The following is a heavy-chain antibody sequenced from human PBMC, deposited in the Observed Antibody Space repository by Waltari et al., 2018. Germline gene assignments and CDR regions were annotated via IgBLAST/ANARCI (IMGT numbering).Heavy chain of an antibody. Sequence: QVQLLESGGGVVQSGRSLRLSCVGSGFTFTTHGMNWVRQGPGKGVEWVAVIWYDGSNKNYVDSVKGRFTISRDNSKNTMYLEMNRLRAEDTAVYFCARGDGGSGLGASDIWGQGTMVTVSS. CDR2: IWYDGSNK. J-gene: IGHJ3*02. CDR3: ARGDGGSGLGASDI. D-gene: IGHD3-3*01. CDR1: GFTFTTHG. V-gene: IGHV3-33*01.